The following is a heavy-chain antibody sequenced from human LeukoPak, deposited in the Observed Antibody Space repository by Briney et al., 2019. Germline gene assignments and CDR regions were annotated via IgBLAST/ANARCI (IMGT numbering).Heavy chain of an antibody. Sequence: GGSLRLSCAASGFTFSSYVMSWVRQAPGKGLEWVSSISSSGGSTYYADSVKGRFTISRDNSKNTLCLQMNSLRAEDTAVYYCAKDLGGCGTECYSYWGQGTLVTVSS. D-gene: IGHD2-21*01. J-gene: IGHJ4*02. CDR2: ISSSGGST. V-gene: IGHV3-23*01. CDR3: AKDLGGCGTECYSY. CDR1: GFTFSSYV.